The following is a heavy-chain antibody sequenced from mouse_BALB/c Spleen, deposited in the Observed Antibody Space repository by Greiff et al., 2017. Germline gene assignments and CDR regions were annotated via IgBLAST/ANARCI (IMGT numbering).Heavy chain of an antibody. CDR2: IRNKANGYTT. J-gene: IGHJ3*01. CDR1: GFTFTDYY. V-gene: IGHV7-3*02. CDR3: ARDMPGTYFAY. Sequence: EVMLVESGGGLVQPGGSLRLSCATSGFTFTDYYMSWVRQPPGKALEWLGFIRNKANGYTTESSASVKGRFTITRDNSQSILYLQMNTLRAEDSATYYCARDMPGTYFAYWGQGTLGTVSA. D-gene: IGHD4-1*01.